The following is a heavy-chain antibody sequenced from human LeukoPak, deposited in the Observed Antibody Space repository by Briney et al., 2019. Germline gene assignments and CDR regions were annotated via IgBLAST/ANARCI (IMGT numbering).Heavy chain of an antibody. CDR1: GGSFSGYS. J-gene: IGHJ3*02. V-gene: IGHV4-34*01. CDR3: ARKRAFDI. Sequence: SETLSLTCAVYGGSFSGYSWSCIRQPPGKGLEWIGEINHGGSTNYNPSLKSRVTISADTSKNQFSLKLSSVTAADTAVYYCARKRAFDIWGQGTMVTVSS. CDR2: INHGGST.